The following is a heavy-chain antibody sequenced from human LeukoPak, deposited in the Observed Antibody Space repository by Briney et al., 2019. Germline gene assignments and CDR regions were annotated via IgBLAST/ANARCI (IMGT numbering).Heavy chain of an antibody. V-gene: IGHV1-2*02. J-gene: IGHJ5*02. D-gene: IGHD4-17*01. CDR3: ASTTLTPNWFDP. Sequence: ASVKVSCKASGYTFTGYYMHWVRQAPGPGLEWMGWINPNSGVTNYAQKFQGRVTMTRDTSISTAYMELSRLRSDDTAVYYCASTTLTPNWFDPWGQGTLVTVSS. CDR2: INPNSGVT. CDR1: GYTFTGYY.